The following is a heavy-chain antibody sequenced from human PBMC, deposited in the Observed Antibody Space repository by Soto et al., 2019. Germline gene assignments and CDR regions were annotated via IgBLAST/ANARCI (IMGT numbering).Heavy chain of an antibody. V-gene: IGHV3-30*18. CDR3: AKDIHPGRDTYHYGADY. Sequence: QVQLVESGGVVVQPGTSLTLSCSASGSIFSNSGMHWVRQAPGKGLEWVSIISYDGSRKHYVDSVKGRFTISRDNSKNTLDLQMNSLRAEDTAVYYCAKDIHPGRDTYHYGADYWGQGTLVAVSS. CDR2: ISYDGSRK. D-gene: IGHD5-12*01. CDR1: GSIFSNSG. J-gene: IGHJ4*02.